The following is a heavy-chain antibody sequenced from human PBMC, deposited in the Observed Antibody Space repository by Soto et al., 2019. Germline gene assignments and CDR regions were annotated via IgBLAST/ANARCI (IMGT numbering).Heavy chain of an antibody. J-gene: IGHJ5*02. V-gene: IGHV1-46*01. CDR3: ARVGYYDFWSGSNWFDP. D-gene: IGHD3-3*01. CDR2: INPSGGST. CDR1: GYTLTELS. Sequence: ASVKVSCNVSGYTLTELSMHLVRQAPGKGLEWMGIINPSGGSTSYAQKFQGRVTMTRDTSTSTVYMELSSLRSDDTAVYYCARVGYYDFWSGSNWFDPWGQGTLVTVSS.